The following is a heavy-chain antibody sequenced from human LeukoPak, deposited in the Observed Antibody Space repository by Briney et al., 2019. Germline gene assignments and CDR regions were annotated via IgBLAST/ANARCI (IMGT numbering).Heavy chain of an antibody. J-gene: IGHJ6*03. CDR3: ARAPLWFGDRGYYMDV. CDR1: GDSVSSNSAA. Sequence: SQTLSLTCAISGDSVSSNSAAWNWIRQSPSRGLEWLGRTYYRSKWYNDYAVSVKSRITINPDTSKNQFSLQLNSVTPEDTAVYYCARAPLWFGDRGYYMDVWGKGTTVTVSS. D-gene: IGHD3-10*01. V-gene: IGHV6-1*01. CDR2: TYYRSKWYN.